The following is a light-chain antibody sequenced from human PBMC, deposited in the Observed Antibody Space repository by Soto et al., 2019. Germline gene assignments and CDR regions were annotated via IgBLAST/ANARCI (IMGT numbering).Light chain of an antibody. J-gene: IGKJ2*01. Sequence: DIVMTQPPLPLPVTPRAPPSISCSSRHTPLHTTGNIFLDWYVQKPGQSLQLLIYVASNRASGVHDRFSGSGSGTDFTLKISRVETEDVGVYYCMQGLQSPHTFGQGTKLEIK. CDR1: HTPLHTTGNIF. CDR3: MQGLQSPHT. CDR2: VAS. V-gene: IGKV2-28*01.